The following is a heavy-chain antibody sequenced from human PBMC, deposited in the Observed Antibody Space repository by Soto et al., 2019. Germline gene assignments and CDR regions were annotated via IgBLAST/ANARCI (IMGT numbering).Heavy chain of an antibody. D-gene: IGHD4-4*01. CDR2: ISGSGGST. CDR1: GFTFSSYA. V-gene: IGHV3-23*01. CDR3: AKPDYSNYPPGLDY. J-gene: IGHJ4*02. Sequence: GGSLRLSCAASGFTFSSYAMSWVRQAPGKGLEWVSAISGSGGSTYYADSVKGRFTISRDNSKNTLYLQMNSLRAEDTVVYYCAKPDYSNYPPGLDYWGQGTLVTVSS.